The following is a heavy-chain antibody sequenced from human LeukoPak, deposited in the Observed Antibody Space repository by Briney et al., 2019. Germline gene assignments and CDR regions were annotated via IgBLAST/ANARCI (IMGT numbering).Heavy chain of an antibody. J-gene: IGHJ6*03. V-gene: IGHV4-38-2*01. D-gene: IGHD6-13*01. CDR1: GYSISSGYY. Sequence: SETLSLTCAVSGYSISSGYYWGWIRQPPGKGLEWIGSIYHRGSTYYNPSLKSRVTISVDTSKNQISLKLGSVTAADTAVYYCARHPIAAAGKYYYYYYMDVWGKGTTVTVSS. CDR3: ARHPIAAAGKYYYYYYMDV. CDR2: IYHRGST.